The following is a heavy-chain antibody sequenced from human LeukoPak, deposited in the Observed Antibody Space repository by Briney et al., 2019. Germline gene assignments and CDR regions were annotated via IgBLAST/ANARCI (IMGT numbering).Heavy chain of an antibody. D-gene: IGHD3-10*01. CDR3: AREVRGGSGSYLSGYFDY. CDR1: GYTFTSYY. Sequence: ASVKVSCKASGYTFTSYYMHWVRQAPGQGLEWMGIINPSGGSASYAQKFQGRVTMTRDMSTSTVYMELSSLRSEDTAVYYCAREVRGGSGSYLSGYFDYWGQGTLVTVSS. CDR2: INPSGGSA. J-gene: IGHJ4*02. V-gene: IGHV1-46*01.